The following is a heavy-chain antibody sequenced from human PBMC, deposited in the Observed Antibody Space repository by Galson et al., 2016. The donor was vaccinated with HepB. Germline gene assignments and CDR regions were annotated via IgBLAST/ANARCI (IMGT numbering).Heavy chain of an antibody. CDR2: DSMDGRRK. Sequence: SLRLSCAASGFTFSQRGMHWVRQAPGKGLEWVAADSMDGRRKFYADSVKGRFTISRDNSNNMLFLQMSSLRVDDTAVHYCAKRDEYCPPVRWSVDSWGQGTLVSVSS. CDR3: AKRDEYCPPVRWSVDS. D-gene: IGHD2/OR15-2a*01. J-gene: IGHJ4*02. V-gene: IGHV3-30*18. CDR1: GFTFSQRG.